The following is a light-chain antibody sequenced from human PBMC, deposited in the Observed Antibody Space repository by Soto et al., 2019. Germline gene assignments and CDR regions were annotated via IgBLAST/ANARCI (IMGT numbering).Light chain of an antibody. Sequence: DIVMTQSPDSLAVSLGERATTNCKSSQSVLYSSNNKNYLACYQQKPGQPPKLLIYWASTRESVVPDRFSGSGSGTDFTLTISSLQAEDVAVYCCQQYYSTARTFGQGTKLEIK. CDR2: WAS. V-gene: IGKV4-1*01. J-gene: IGKJ2*01. CDR1: QSVLYSSNNKNY. CDR3: QQYYSTART.